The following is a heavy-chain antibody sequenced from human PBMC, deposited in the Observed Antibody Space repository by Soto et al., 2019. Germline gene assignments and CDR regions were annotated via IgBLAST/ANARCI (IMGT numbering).Heavy chain of an antibody. Sequence: ASVKVSCKASGGTFSSYAISWVRQAPGQGLEWMGGIIPIFGTANYAQKFQGRVTITADESTSTAYMELSSLRSGDTAVYYCARGTTVTTIHYYYGMDVWGQGTTVTVSS. CDR1: GGTFSSYA. CDR2: IIPIFGTA. V-gene: IGHV1-69*13. D-gene: IGHD4-17*01. CDR3: ARGTTVTTIHYYYGMDV. J-gene: IGHJ6*02.